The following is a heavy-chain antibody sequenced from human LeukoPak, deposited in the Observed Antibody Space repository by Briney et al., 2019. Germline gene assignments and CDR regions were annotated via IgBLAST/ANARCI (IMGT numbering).Heavy chain of an antibody. D-gene: IGHD1-26*01. J-gene: IGHJ4*02. CDR1: GYTFTSYG. V-gene: IGHV1-18*01. CDR2: ISAYNGNT. Sequence: EASVKVSCKASGYTFTSYGISWVRQAPGQGLEWMGWISAYNGNTNYAQKLQGRVTMTTDTSTSTAYMELRSLRSDDTAVYYCAREGELRKPSIWDYWGQGTLVTVSS. CDR3: AREGELRKPSIWDY.